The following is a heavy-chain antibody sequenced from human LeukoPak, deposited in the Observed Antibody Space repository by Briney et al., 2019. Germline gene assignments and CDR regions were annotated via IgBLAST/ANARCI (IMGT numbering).Heavy chain of an antibody. CDR3: ARDSPNSGAQGAFDI. J-gene: IGHJ3*02. Sequence: GGSLRLSCAASGFTFSSCAMHWVRQAPGKGLEYVSAISSNGGSTYYANSVKGRFTISRDNSKNTLYLQMGSLRAEDMAVYYCARDSPNSGAQGAFDIWGQGTMVTVSS. V-gene: IGHV3-64*01. D-gene: IGHD1-26*01. CDR2: ISSNGGST. CDR1: GFTFSSCA.